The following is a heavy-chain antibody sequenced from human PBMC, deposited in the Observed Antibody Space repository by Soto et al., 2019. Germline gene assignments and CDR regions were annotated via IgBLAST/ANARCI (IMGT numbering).Heavy chain of an antibody. CDR3: ARGDKLPMYGMDV. D-gene: IGHD2-15*01. Sequence: GETLEISCKGSGYSFTSYWIGWVRQMPGKGLEWMGIIYPGDSDTRYSPSFQGQVTISADKSISTAYLQWSSLKASDTAMYYCARGDKLPMYGMDVWGQGTTVTVSS. J-gene: IGHJ6*02. CDR1: GYSFTSYW. V-gene: IGHV5-51*01. CDR2: IYPGDSDT.